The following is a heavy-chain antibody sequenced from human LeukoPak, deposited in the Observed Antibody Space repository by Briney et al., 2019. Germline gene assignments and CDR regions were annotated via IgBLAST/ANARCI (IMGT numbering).Heavy chain of an antibody. J-gene: IGHJ4*02. CDR3: ARGLPMRSGSFFDY. D-gene: IGHD3-10*01. V-gene: IGHV4-39*01. CDR1: GGFISISTHY. CDR2: VFYSGTT. Sequence: PSETLSLTCSVSGGFISISTHYWGWIRQTPGKGLEWIGSVFYSGTTYFNPSLNSRLTISVDTSKNQFSLKLRSVTAADTAVYYCARGLPMRSGSFFDYWGQGTLVTVSS.